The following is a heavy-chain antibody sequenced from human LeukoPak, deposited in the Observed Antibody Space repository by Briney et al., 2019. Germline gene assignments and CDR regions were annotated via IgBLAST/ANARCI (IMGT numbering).Heavy chain of an antibody. V-gene: IGHV1-18*01. D-gene: IGHD2-15*01. J-gene: IGHJ5*02. CDR1: GYTFTSYG. Sequence: VKVSCKASGYTFTSYGISWVRQAPGQGLEWMGWISAYNGNTNYAQKLQGRVTMTTDTSTSTAYMELRSLSSDDTAVYYCARTGICSGGSCHNWFDPWGKGTLVTVSS. CDR2: ISAYNGNT. CDR3: ARTGICSGGSCHNWFDP.